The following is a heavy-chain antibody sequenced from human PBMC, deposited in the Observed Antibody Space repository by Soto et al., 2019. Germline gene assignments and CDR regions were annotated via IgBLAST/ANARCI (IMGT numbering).Heavy chain of an antibody. CDR2: IYYGGST. J-gene: IGHJ4*02. CDR1: GGSISSYY. Sequence: ETLSLTCTVSGGSISSYYWSWIRQPPGKGLEWIGYIYYGGSTYNNPSLQSRVTMSLDRSRNQFSLKLNSVTAADTAVYYCARVRREYDNSGPVDYWGQGTLVTVSS. V-gene: IGHV4-59*04. CDR3: ARVRREYDNSGPVDY. D-gene: IGHD3-22*01.